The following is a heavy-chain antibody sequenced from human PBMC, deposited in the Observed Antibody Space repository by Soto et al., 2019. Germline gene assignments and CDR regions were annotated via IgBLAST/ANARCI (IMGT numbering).Heavy chain of an antibody. CDR1: GFTFNNYA. CDR2: ISSKGEST. CDR3: AKIMSPHSSGFYDY. V-gene: IGHV3-64D*08. D-gene: IGHD3-22*01. J-gene: IGHJ4*02. Sequence: GSLRLSCSASGFTFNNYAMHWVRQAPGKGLEYVSAISSKGESTYYTDSVKGRFTISRDNSRNALYLQMSRLGAEDTAMYYCAKIMSPHSSGFYDYWGQGILVTVSS.